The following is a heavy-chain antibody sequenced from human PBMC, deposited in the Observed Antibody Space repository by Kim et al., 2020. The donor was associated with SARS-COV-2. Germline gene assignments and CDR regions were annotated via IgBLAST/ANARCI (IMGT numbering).Heavy chain of an antibody. D-gene: IGHD2-2*01. CDR3: AGVGCSSTSGQYYYGMDV. CDR2: ISSSSSYI. CDR1: GFTFSSYS. J-gene: IGHJ6*02. Sequence: GGSLRLSCAASGFTFSSYSMNWVRQAPGKGLEWVSSISSSSSYIYYADSVKGRFTISRDNAKNSLYLQMNSLRAEDTAVNYCAGVGCSSTSGQYYYGMDVWAQVTTATVSS. V-gene: IGHV3-21*01.